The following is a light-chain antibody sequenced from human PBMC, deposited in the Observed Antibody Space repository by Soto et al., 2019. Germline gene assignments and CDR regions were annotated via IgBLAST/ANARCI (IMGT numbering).Light chain of an antibody. Sequence: QSVLTQPASVSGSPGQSIAISGTGSSSDVGGFNYVSWYQQHPGKAPKLMIYDVAHRPPGVSDRFSGSKSGNPASLTISGLQAEDEADYYCGSYTTTSALVVTGTKVTVL. CDR3: GSYTTTSAL. V-gene: IGLV2-14*03. J-gene: IGLJ1*01. CDR1: SSDVGGFNY. CDR2: DVA.